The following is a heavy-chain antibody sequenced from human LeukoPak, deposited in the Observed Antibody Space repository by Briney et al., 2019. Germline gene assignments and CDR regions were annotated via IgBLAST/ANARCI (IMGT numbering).Heavy chain of an antibody. CDR2: INHSGST. D-gene: IGHD5-18*01. J-gene: IGHJ4*02. V-gene: IGHV4-34*01. Sequence: PSETLSLTCAVYGGSFSGYYWSWIRQPPGKGLEWIGEINHSGSTNYNPSLKSRVTISVDTSKNQFSLKLSSVTAADTAVYYCARRIGYSYGLGYWGQGTLVTVSS. CDR1: GGSFSGYY. CDR3: ARRIGYSYGLGY.